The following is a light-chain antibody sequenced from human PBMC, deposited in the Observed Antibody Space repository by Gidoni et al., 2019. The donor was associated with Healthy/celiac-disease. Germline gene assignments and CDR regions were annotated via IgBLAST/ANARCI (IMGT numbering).Light chain of an antibody. V-gene: IGKV3-15*01. J-gene: IGKJ4*01. Sequence: EIVMTQSPATLSVSPGERATLSCRASQSVSSNLAWYQQKPGQAPRLLIYGASTRATVIPARFSGSGSGTEFTLPISSLQSEDFAVYYCQQYNNWPLAFGGGTKVEIK. CDR3: QQYNNWPLA. CDR2: GAS. CDR1: QSVSSN.